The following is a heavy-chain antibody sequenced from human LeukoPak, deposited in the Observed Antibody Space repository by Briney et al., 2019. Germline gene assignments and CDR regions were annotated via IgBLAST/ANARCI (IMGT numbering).Heavy chain of an antibody. V-gene: IGHV4-59*01. CDR1: GVSISSSY. CDR3: AKYGQYNFDY. CDR2: IHYTGNT. J-gene: IGHJ4*02. Sequence: SETLSLTCTVSGVSISSSYLSWIRQPPGKGLEWIGFIHYTGNTNHNPSLKNRVTISVDTSKNQFSLKLSSVTAADTAIYYCAKYGQYNFDYWGQGTLVTVSS. D-gene: IGHD2/OR15-2a*01.